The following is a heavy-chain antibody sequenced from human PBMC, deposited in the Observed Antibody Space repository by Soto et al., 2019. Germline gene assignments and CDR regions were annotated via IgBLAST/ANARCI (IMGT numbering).Heavy chain of an antibody. Sequence: EVQLLESGGGLVQPGGSLRLSCAASGFTFSSYAMSWVRQAPGKGLEWVSAISGSGGSTYYADSVKGRFTISRDNSKNTLYQQMNSLRAEDTAVYYCAKECDYIWGSYRRRLYYFDYWGQGTLVTVSS. D-gene: IGHD3-16*02. CDR2: ISGSGGST. J-gene: IGHJ4*02. V-gene: IGHV3-23*01. CDR3: AKECDYIWGSYRRRLYYFDY. CDR1: GFTFSSYA.